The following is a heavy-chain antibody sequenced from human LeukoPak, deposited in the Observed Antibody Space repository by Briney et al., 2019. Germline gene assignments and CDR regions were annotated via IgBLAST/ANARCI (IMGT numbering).Heavy chain of an antibody. Sequence: GGSLRLSCAVSGFTFSGFWMSWSRQAPGKGLEWVASINSDGSEGYYADVVKGRFTISRDDAKNSLYLQMNSLRAEDTAVYYCARSSYSSSSSVWGQGTMVTVSS. CDR2: INSDGSEG. CDR3: ARSSYSSSSSV. D-gene: IGHD6-6*01. J-gene: IGHJ3*01. CDR1: GFTFSGFW. V-gene: IGHV3-7*03.